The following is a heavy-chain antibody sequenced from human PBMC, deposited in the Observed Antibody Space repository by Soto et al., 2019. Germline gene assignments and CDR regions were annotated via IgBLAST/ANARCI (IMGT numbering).Heavy chain of an antibody. Sequence: VWSLRLSCAASGFTFSSYAMHWVRQAPGKGLEWVAVISYDGSNKYYADSVKGRFTISRDNSKNTLYLQMNSLRAEDTAVYYCARDQVGYCGGDCYSTHAFDIWGQGTMVTVS. CDR3: ARDQVGYCGGDCYSTHAFDI. J-gene: IGHJ3*02. V-gene: IGHV3-30-3*01. D-gene: IGHD2-21*02. CDR2: ISYDGSNK. CDR1: GFTFSSYA.